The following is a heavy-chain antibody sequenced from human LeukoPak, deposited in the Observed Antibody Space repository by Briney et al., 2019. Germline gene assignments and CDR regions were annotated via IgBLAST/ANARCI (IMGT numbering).Heavy chain of an antibody. CDR1: GGSISSSSYY. CDR3: ARGDLGGTNWFDP. V-gene: IGHV4-39*01. J-gene: IGHJ5*02. CDR2: IYYSGST. D-gene: IGHD1-26*01. Sequence: PSETLSLTCTVSGGSISSSSYYWGWIRQPPGKGLEWIGSIYYSGSTYYNPSLKSRVTISVDTSKNQFSLRLSYVTAADTAVYYCARGDLGGTNWFDPWGQGTPVTVSS.